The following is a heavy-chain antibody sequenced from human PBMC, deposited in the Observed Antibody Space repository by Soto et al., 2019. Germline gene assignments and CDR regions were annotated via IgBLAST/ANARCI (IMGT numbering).Heavy chain of an antibody. CDR2: IKQDGSEK. CDR1: GFTFSSYW. V-gene: IGHV3-7*01. D-gene: IGHD3-22*01. CDR3: ARESPYYDSSGYPLDY. J-gene: IGHJ4*02. Sequence: PWGSLRLSCAASGFTFSSYWMSWVRQAPGKGLEWVANIKQDGSEKYYVDSVKGRFTISRDNAKNSLYLQMNSLRAEDTAVYYCARESPYYDSSGYPLDYWGQGT.